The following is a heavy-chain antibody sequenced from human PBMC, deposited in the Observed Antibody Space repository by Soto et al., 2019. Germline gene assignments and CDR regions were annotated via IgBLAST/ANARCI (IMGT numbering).Heavy chain of an antibody. CDR3: ARGPGGFGDFSLDY. J-gene: IGHJ4*02. V-gene: IGHV4-4*07. D-gene: IGHD3-10*01. CDR2: IYSGGST. CDR1: GGSLNSYY. Sequence: QVQLQESGPGLVKPSETLSLTCTVSGGSLNSYYWSWIRQPAGKGLEWIGRIYSGGSTNYNPSLKSRVTMSVDTSKNQFSLKVTSVAAADTAVYYCARGPGGFGDFSLDYWGQGTLFTVAP.